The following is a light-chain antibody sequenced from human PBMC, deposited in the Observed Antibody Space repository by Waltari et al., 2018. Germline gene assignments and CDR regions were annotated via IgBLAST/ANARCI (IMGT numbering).Light chain of an antibody. Sequence: SYELTQPPSVSVSPGQTSRHTCPGDALPRQYAYWYQQRPGQAPMLMIYQDTQRPSEIPERFSGSSSGTTVTLTISEVQAEDEADYYCQSADGSGTYVVFGGGTKLTVL. J-gene: IGLJ2*01. CDR3: QSADGSGTYVV. CDR1: ALPRQY. CDR2: QDT. V-gene: IGLV3-25*03.